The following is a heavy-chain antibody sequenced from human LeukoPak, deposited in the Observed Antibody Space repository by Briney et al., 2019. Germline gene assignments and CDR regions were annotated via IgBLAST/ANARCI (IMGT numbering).Heavy chain of an antibody. V-gene: IGHV1-18*01. CDR2: ISAYNGNT. CDR1: GYTFTSYG. J-gene: IGHJ4*02. CDR3: AREIPRGYYDSSGQRD. Sequence: ASVKVSCKASGYTFTSYGISRVRQAPGQGLEWMGWISAYNGNTNYAQKLQGRVTMTTDTSTSTAYMELRSLRSDDTAVYYCAREIPRGYYDSSGQRDWGQGTLVTVSS. D-gene: IGHD3-22*01.